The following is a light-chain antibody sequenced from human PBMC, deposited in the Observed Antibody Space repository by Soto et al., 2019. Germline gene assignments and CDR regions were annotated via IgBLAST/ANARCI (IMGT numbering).Light chain of an antibody. Sequence: EIVLTQAPATLSLSPGEKATLSRRASQSVSSSLAWYQQKPGQAPRLLIYDASNRATGIPARFSGSGSGTDFTLTISSLEPEDFAVYYCQQRSNWLTFGGGTKVDIK. CDR3: QQRSNWLT. CDR2: DAS. V-gene: IGKV3-11*01. J-gene: IGKJ4*01. CDR1: QSVSSS.